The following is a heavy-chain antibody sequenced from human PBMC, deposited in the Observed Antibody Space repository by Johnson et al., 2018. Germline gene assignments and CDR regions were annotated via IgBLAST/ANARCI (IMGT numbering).Heavy chain of an antibody. CDR1: GFIFSSFG. CDR2: IYSGGST. J-gene: IGHJ6*03. Sequence: QVQLVESGGGVVQPGRSLRLSCAASGFIFSSFGMHWVRQAPGKGLEWVAVIYSGGSTYYADSVKGRFTISRDNSKNTLYLQMNSLRAEDTAVYYCARRTVVTAYYYYMDVWGKGTTVTVSS. V-gene: IGHV3-NL1*01. CDR3: ARRTVVTAYYYYMDV. D-gene: IGHD4-23*01.